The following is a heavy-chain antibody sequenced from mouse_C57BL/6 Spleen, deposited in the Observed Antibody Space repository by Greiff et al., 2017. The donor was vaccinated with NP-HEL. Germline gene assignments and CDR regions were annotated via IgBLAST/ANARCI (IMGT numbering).Heavy chain of an antibody. Sequence: QVQLKQSGAELARPGASVKLSCKASGYTFTSYGISWVKQRTGQGLEWIGEIYPRSGNTYYNEKFKGKATLTADKSSSTAYMELRSLTSEDSAVYFCARIYYDYDWFAYWGQGTLVTVSA. CDR3: ARIYYDYDWFAY. CDR2: IYPRSGNT. D-gene: IGHD2-4*01. J-gene: IGHJ3*01. CDR1: GYTFTSYG. V-gene: IGHV1-81*01.